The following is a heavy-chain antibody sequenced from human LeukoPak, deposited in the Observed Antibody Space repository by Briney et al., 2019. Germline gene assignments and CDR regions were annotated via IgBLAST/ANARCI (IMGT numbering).Heavy chain of an antibody. CDR2: VSGSGGVT. CDR1: GFTFSNYA. Sequence: GGSLRLSCAASGFTFSNYAMSWVRQAPGKGLEWVSGVSGSGGVTYHADSVKGRFTISRDNSKNTLHLQMNRLRAEDTAVYYCATFLAIVTARDSLYFQHWGQGTLVTVSS. D-gene: IGHD3-3*02. J-gene: IGHJ1*01. V-gene: IGHV3-23*01. CDR3: ATFLAIVTARDSLYFQH.